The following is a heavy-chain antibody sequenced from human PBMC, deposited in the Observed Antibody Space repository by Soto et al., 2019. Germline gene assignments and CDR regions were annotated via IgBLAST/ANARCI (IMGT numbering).Heavy chain of an antibody. V-gene: IGHV3-48*02. Sequence: GGALRLSCAASGFTFSSYSMNLGRQAPGKGLEWVSYISSSSSTIYYADSVKGRFTISRDNAKSSLYLQMNSLRDEDTAVYYCARDSNYGDYVGFGFYWGQGTLVTVSS. D-gene: IGHD4-17*01. CDR2: ISSSSSTI. CDR1: GFTFSSYS. J-gene: IGHJ4*02. CDR3: ARDSNYGDYVGFGFY.